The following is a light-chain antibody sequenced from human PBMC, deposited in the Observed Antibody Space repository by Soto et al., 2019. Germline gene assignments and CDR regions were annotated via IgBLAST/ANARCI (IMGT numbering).Light chain of an antibody. CDR2: GAS. Sequence: SPGERAPLSCRASQSVSSSYLAWYQQKPGQAPRLLIYGASSRATGIPDRFSGSGSGTDFTLTIRSLEPEDFAVYYCQQYGSSPRTFGQGTKVDI. J-gene: IGKJ1*01. V-gene: IGKV3-20*01. CDR3: QQYGSSPRT. CDR1: QSVSSSY.